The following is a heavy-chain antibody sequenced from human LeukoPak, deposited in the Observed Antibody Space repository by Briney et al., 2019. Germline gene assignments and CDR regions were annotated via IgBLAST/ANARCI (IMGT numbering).Heavy chain of an antibody. CDR1: GFTVSSNY. CDR2: IYSGGNT. J-gene: IGHJ4*02. CDR3: ARHDGSGYYYVD. Sequence: GGSLRLSCAASGFTVSSNYMSWVRQAPGKGLEWVSVIYSGGNTYYADSVQGRFTISRDNSKNTLYLQMNSLRAEDTAVYYCARHDGSGYYYVDWGQGTLVTVSS. D-gene: IGHD3-22*01. V-gene: IGHV3-53*01.